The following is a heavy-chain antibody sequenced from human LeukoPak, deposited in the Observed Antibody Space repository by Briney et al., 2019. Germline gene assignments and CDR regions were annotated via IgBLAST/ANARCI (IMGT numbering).Heavy chain of an antibody. V-gene: IGHV3-7*01. Sequence: GGSLRLSCAASGFTFSSYWMSWGRQAPGRGLEWVANIKQDGSEKYYVDSVKGRFTISRDNAKNSLYLQMNSLRAEDTAVYYCARDRIESGYGVAFDIWGQGTMVTVSS. CDR2: IKQDGSEK. CDR3: ARDRIESGYGVAFDI. J-gene: IGHJ3*02. D-gene: IGHD3-10*01. CDR1: GFTFSSYW.